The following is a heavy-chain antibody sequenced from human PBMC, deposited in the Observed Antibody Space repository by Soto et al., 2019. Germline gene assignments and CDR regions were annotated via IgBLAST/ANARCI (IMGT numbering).Heavy chain of an antibody. V-gene: IGHV3-23*01. CDR3: PKGRVGQLAYFDY. D-gene: IGHD6-13*01. Sequence: GGSLRLSCAASGFTFSSFAMSWVRQAPGKGLEWVSTISSGGGSTYYADSVKGRFTISRDNSKNTLYLQMNSLRAEDTAVYYCPKGRVGQLAYFDYWGQGTLVTVSS. CDR1: GFTFSSFA. J-gene: IGHJ4*02. CDR2: ISSGGGST.